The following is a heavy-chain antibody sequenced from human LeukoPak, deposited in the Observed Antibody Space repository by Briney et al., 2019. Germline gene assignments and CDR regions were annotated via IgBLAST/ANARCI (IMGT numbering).Heavy chain of an antibody. CDR2: ISGSGSST. D-gene: IGHD2-15*01. CDR3: AKGSPMWFDP. CDR1: GCTFSSYD. Sequence: PAGSLTLSCAAYGCTFSSYDMSWVRQAPGKGLEWVSAISGSGSSTYYADSVKGRFTISRDNSKNTPHLQMNSLRAEDTAVSDCAKGSPMWFDPWGQGTLVTVSS. J-gene: IGHJ5*02. V-gene: IGHV3-23*01.